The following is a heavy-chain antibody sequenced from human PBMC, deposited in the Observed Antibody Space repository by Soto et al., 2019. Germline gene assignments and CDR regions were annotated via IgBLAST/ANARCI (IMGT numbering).Heavy chain of an antibody. V-gene: IGHV1-3*01. CDR3: ARDRGQRLLGY. CDR1: GYTFTSDA. Sequence: QVQLVQSGAEVKKPGASVKVSCKASGYTFTSDAMHWVRQAPGQRLEWMGWINAGNGNTKYSQKFQGRVTITRDPSESPAYLELSSLRSEDTAVYYCARDRGQRLLGYWGQGTLVTVSS. J-gene: IGHJ4*02. D-gene: IGHD6-25*01. CDR2: INAGNGNT.